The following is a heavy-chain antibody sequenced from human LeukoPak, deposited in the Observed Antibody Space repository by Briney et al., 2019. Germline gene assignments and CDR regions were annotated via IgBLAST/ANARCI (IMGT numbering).Heavy chain of an antibody. J-gene: IGHJ3*02. D-gene: IGHD3-16*02. CDR1: GGTFSSYA. CDR2: IIPILGIA. V-gene: IGHV1-69*04. Sequence: SVKVSRKASGGTFSSYAISWVRQAPGQGLEWMGRIIPILGIANYAQKFQGRVTITADKSTSTAYMELSSLRSEDTAVYYCASDMKGYYVWGGYRHDAFDIWGQGTMVTVSS. CDR3: ASDMKGYYVWGGYRHDAFDI.